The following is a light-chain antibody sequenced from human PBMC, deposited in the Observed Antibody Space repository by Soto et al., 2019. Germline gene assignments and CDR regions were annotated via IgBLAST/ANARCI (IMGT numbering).Light chain of an antibody. Sequence: EIWMTQSPATLSVSPGERATLSCRASESVSSNVAWYQQKPGQAPRLLIYGASTRATGIPARISGSGSGTEFTLIISSLQSEDFAVYYCQQYNNWPPITFGQGTRLEIK. CDR3: QQYNNWPPIT. CDR2: GAS. V-gene: IGKV3-15*01. CDR1: ESVSSN. J-gene: IGKJ5*01.